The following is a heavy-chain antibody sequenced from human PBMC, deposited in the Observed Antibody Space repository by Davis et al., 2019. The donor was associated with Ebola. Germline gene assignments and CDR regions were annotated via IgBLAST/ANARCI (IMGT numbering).Heavy chain of an antibody. CDR1: VYTFTGYY. CDR2: INPNSGGT. Sequence: ASVNVSCKASVYTFTGYYMHWVRQAPGQGLEWMGWINPNSGGTNYAQKFQGRVTMTRDTSISTAYMELSRLRSDDTAVYYCAREGYCSGGSCYSNWFDPWGQGTLVTVSS. D-gene: IGHD2-15*01. CDR3: AREGYCSGGSCYSNWFDP. V-gene: IGHV1-2*02. J-gene: IGHJ5*02.